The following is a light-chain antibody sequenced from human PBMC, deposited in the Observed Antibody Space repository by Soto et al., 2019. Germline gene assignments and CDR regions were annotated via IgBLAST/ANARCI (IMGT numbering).Light chain of an antibody. J-gene: IGLJ1*01. CDR3: TSYTSSSTYV. CDR1: SSDVGSYNY. CDR2: DVS. Sequence: QSALTQPASVSGSPGRSITIFCTGTSSDVGSYNYVSWYQQHPGRAPKLMIYDVSSRPSGVSNRFSGSKSGNTASLTISGLQAEDEADYFCTSYTSSSTYVFGTGTKVTVL. V-gene: IGLV2-14*03.